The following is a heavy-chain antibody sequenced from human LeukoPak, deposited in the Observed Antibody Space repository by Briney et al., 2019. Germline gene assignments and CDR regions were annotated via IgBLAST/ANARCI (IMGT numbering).Heavy chain of an antibody. Sequence: GGSLRPSCAASGFTFSSYGMHWVRQAPGKGLEWVAVISYDGSNKYYADSVKGRFTISRDNSKNTLYLQMNSLRAEDTAVYYCAKPFLLYLGGSGSYYDYWGQGTLVTVSS. CDR2: ISYDGSNK. CDR1: GFTFSSYG. V-gene: IGHV3-30*18. D-gene: IGHD3-10*01. J-gene: IGHJ4*02. CDR3: AKPFLLYLGGSGSYYDY.